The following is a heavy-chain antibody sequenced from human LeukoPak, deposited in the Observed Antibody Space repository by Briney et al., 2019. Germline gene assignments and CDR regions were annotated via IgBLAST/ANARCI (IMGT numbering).Heavy chain of an antibody. Sequence: HPGGSLRLSCAASGFTFSSYAMSWVRQAPGKGLEWVSGISGSGGSTYYADSVKGRFTISRDNSKNTLHLQMNSLRAEDTAVYYCAKASRGIVVVPAAKGLDWFDPWGQGTLVTVSS. V-gene: IGHV3-23*01. J-gene: IGHJ5*02. CDR3: AKASRGIVVVPAAKGLDWFDP. CDR2: ISGSGGST. CDR1: GFTFSSYA. D-gene: IGHD2-2*01.